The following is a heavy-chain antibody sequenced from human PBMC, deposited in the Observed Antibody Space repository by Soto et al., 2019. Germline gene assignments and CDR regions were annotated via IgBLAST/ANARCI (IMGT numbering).Heavy chain of an antibody. CDR3: AKGFIVVVTVLRPDDAFDV. CDR1: GFTFGNYG. V-gene: IGHV3-23*01. J-gene: IGHJ3*01. CDR2: ISGGGGNT. D-gene: IGHD2-21*02. Sequence: DVQLLESGGGLVQPGGSLRLSCATSGFTFGNYGMNWVRQAPGKGLEGVSGISGGGGNTYYADSVKGRFTISRYPSKNTEFLEMTSLRAEDTSVYYCAKGFIVVVTVLRPDDAFDVWGQGTLVTVSS.